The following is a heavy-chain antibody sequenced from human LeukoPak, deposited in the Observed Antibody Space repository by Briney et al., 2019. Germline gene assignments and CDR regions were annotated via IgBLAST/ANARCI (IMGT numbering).Heavy chain of an antibody. D-gene: IGHD6-19*01. Sequence: GGSLRLSCAASGFTFSSYGMHWVREAPGKGLGWVAVISYDGSNKFYEDSVKGRFTISRDNSKNTLYLQMSSLRAEDTAVYYCAKVGYSSGWRNFDYWGQGTLVTVSS. V-gene: IGHV3-30*18. CDR2: ISYDGSNK. CDR1: GFTFSSYG. J-gene: IGHJ4*02. CDR3: AKVGYSSGWRNFDY.